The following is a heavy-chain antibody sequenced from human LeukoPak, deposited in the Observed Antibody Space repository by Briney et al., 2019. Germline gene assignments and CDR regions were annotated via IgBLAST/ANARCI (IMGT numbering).Heavy chain of an antibody. D-gene: IGHD3-16*01. J-gene: IGHJ4*02. CDR2: IYYSGNT. CDR3: ASDAGLQSKRVFVY. CDR1: GFTFSSYA. Sequence: GSLRLSCAASGFTFSSYAMSWVRQAPGKGLEWIGTIYYSGNTYYNPSLKSRLTMSVDTSKNQISLKLSSVTAADTAVYYCASDAGLQSKRVFVYWGQGTLVTVSS. V-gene: IGHV4-59*04.